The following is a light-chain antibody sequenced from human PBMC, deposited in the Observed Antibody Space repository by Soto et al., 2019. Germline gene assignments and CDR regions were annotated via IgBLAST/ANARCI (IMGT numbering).Light chain of an antibody. CDR1: ISDFVVYNY. V-gene: IGLV2-14*01. J-gene: IGLJ1*01. Sequence: QSVLTQPASVSGSPGQSITISCTGTISDFVVYNYVSWYQQHPGKAPKLMIYGVSNRPSGVSNRFSGSKSGNTASLTISGLQADDEADYYGSSHTLSSALPVFGTGTKVAVL. CDR3: SSHTLSSALPV. CDR2: GVS.